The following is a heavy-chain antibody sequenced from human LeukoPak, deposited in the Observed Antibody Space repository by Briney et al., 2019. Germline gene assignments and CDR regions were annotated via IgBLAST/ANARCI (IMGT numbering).Heavy chain of an antibody. V-gene: IGHV3-74*01. Sequence: PGGSLRLSCAASGFTFNSYWMHWVAQSPGKGLVWFSRINSDGSSTSYADSVKGRLTISRDNAKNTLYLQMNSLRAEDTAVYYCASGKYNWNYDYWGQGTLVTVSS. CDR3: ASGKYNWNYDY. J-gene: IGHJ4*02. CDR2: INSDGSST. CDR1: GFTFNSYW. D-gene: IGHD1-20*01.